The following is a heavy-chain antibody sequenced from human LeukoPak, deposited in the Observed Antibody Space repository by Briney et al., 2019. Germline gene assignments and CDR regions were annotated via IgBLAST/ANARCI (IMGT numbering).Heavy chain of an antibody. Sequence: GGSLTLSCAASGFSFSSYAMSWVRPAPGKGLEWVSAISGGGCTYYASSVKGRFTIPRDNSKNTLYLQMNRLRAEDTAVYYCAKDGLYSCGIFDYWGQGTLVTVSS. D-gene: IGHD6-19*01. J-gene: IGHJ4*02. CDR2: ISGGGCT. CDR3: AKDGLYSCGIFDY. V-gene: IGHV3-23*01. CDR1: GFSFSSYA.